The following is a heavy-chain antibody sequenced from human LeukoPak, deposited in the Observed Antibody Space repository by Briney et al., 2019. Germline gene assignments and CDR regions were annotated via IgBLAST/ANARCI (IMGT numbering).Heavy chain of an antibody. D-gene: IGHD6-19*01. Sequence: PGGSLRLSCAASGFPFRGYWMHWVRQAPGKGLVWVSRINNDGSTTNYAASVEGRFPISRDNAKNTLYQQMNSLSAEDTAVYYCVVIYSNGCPLWVQGSLVTVSS. J-gene: IGHJ4*02. V-gene: IGHV3-74*01. CDR2: INNDGSTT. CDR3: VVIYSNGCPL. CDR1: GFPFRGYW.